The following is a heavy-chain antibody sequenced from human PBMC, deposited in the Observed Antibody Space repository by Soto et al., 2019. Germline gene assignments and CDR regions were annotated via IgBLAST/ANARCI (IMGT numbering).Heavy chain of an antibody. CDR1: GFTFSTYS. J-gene: IGHJ4*02. CDR2: ISTSGKQI. CDR3: ARCGGGACYFPVDY. Sequence: GGSLRLSCAASGFTFSTYSLNWVRQAPGKGLEWVSSISTSGKQIYYADSVKGRFTSSRDNAKNSLYLQMNSLRAEDTAVYYCARCGGGACYFPVDYWGQGTLVTVSS. V-gene: IGHV3-21*01. D-gene: IGHD2-15*01.